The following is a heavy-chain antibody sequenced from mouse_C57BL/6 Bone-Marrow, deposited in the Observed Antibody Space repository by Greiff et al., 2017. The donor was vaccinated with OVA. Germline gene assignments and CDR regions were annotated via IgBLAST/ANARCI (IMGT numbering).Heavy chain of an antibody. D-gene: IGHD1-1*01. Sequence: VQLQQSGPELVKPGASVKIPCKASGYTFTDYNMDWVKQSHGKSLEWIGDINPNNGGTIYNQKFKGKATLTVDKSSSTAYMELRSLTSEDTAVYYCARPYYYGSSPWFAYWGQGTLVTVSA. V-gene: IGHV1-18*01. CDR2: INPNNGGT. CDR1: GYTFTDYN. CDR3: ARPYYYGSSPWFAY. J-gene: IGHJ3*01.